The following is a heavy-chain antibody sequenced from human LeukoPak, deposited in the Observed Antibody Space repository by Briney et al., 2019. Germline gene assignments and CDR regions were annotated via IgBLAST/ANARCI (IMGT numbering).Heavy chain of an antibody. V-gene: IGHV3-9*01. CDR2: ISWNSGSI. CDR3: AKDFNGGAANYYYGMDV. CDR1: GFTFDDYA. Sequence: PGGSLRLSCAASGFTFDDYAMHWVRHAPGKGLEWVSGISWNSGSIGYADSVKGRFTISRDNAKNSLYLQMNSLRAEDTALYYCAKDFNGGAANYYYGMDVWGQGTTVTVSS. D-gene: IGHD1-26*01. J-gene: IGHJ6*02.